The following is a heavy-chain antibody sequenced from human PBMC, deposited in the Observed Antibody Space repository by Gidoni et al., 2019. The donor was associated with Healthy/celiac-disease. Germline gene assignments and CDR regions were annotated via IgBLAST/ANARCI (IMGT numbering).Heavy chain of an antibody. CDR3: AKDIGRFGELPNFDY. Sequence: EVQLVESGGVVVQPGGSLRLSCAASGFTFDDYTMHWVRQAPGKGLEWVSRISWDGGSTYYADSVKGRFTISRDNSKNSLYLQMNSLRTEDTALYYCAKDIGRFGELPNFDYWGQGTLVTVSS. CDR2: ISWDGGST. CDR1: GFTFDDYT. V-gene: IGHV3-43*01. D-gene: IGHD3-10*01. J-gene: IGHJ4*02.